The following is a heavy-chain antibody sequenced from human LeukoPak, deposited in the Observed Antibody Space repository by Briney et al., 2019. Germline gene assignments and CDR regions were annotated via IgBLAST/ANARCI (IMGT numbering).Heavy chain of an antibody. V-gene: IGHV3-23*01. J-gene: IGHJ5*02. D-gene: IGHD4-23*01. Sequence: GGSLRLSCAASGFTFSSDAMSWVRQAPGKGLEWVSSISGSGGGTEYADSVKGRFTISRDNSKNTLYLQMNSLRAEDTAIFYCAKGSVGTTRRFDPWGQETLVTVSS. CDR3: AKGSVGTTRRFDP. CDR1: GFTFSSDA. CDR2: ISGSGGGT.